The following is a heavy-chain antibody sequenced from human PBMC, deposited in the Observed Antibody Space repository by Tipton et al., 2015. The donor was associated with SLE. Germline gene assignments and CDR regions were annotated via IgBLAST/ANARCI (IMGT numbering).Heavy chain of an antibody. D-gene: IGHD6-6*01. V-gene: IGHV4-61*02. CDR1: GGSISSGSYY. CDR2: ISTSGST. CDR3: ASGRGFSTCSSGGIDY. J-gene: IGHJ4*02. Sequence: TLSLTCTVSGGSISSGSYYWTWIRQPAGKGLEWIGRISTSGSTNYNPSLKSRVAISVDTSKNQFSLKLNSVTAADTAVYYCASGRGFSTCSSGGIDYWGQGTLVTVSS.